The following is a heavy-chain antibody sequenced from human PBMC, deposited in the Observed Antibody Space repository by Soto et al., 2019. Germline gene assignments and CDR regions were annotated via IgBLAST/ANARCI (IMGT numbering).Heavy chain of an antibody. D-gene: IGHD6-13*01. CDR3: AKDRPMFFSAEAPSGDLFDP. Sequence: GGSLRLSCAASGFTFNTYAMTWVRQAPGKGLEWVSTISDTGGTKLYADSVKDRFTISRDNSANTLFLQMNSLRAEDTSIYYCAKDRPMFFSAEAPSGDLFDPWGRGSLVIGSA. CDR1: GFTFNTYA. J-gene: IGHJ5*02. V-gene: IGHV3-23*01. CDR2: ISDTGGTK.